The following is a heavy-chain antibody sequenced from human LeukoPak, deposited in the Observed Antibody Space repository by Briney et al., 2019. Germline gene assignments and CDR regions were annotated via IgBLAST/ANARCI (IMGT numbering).Heavy chain of an antibody. J-gene: IGHJ4*02. CDR1: GDIVSSNSAA. CDR2: TYYRSKWYN. CDR3: ARGFPDFWSGYYHY. Sequence: SQTLSLTCALSGDIVSSNSAAWHWVRQSPSRGLEWLGRTYYRSKWYNDYAVSVKSRTTITPDTAKNPCSRQLNSLTPEDTAVYYCARGFPDFWSGYYHYWGQGTLVTVSS. V-gene: IGHV6-1*01. D-gene: IGHD3-3*01.